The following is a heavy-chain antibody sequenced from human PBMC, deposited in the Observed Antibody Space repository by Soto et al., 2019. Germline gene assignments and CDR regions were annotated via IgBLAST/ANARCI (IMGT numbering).Heavy chain of an antibody. CDR3: ARVQSTSWGYYYAVDV. V-gene: IGHV4-59*01. D-gene: IGHD2-2*01. CDR1: GGSISSYY. CDR2: ISYSGST. J-gene: IGHJ6*01. Sequence: SETLSLTCRLSGGSISSYYWNWIRQLPGKGLEWIGLISYSGSTNYNPALTSRVSVSVDTSKDQFSLRLNSVTAADTAVDYCARVQSTSWGYYYAVDVWGQGTTVTVSS.